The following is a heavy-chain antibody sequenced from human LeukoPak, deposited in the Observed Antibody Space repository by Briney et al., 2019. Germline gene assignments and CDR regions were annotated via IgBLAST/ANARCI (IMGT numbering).Heavy chain of an antibody. CDR1: GYTFTSYD. Sequence: ASVKVSCKASGYTFTSYDINWVRQATGQGLEWMGWTNPNSGNTGYAQKFQGRVTTTRNTSISTAYMELSSLRSEDTAVYYCARLPPSSGWYYFDYWGQGTLVTVSS. J-gene: IGHJ4*02. V-gene: IGHV1-8*01. CDR2: TNPNSGNT. CDR3: ARLPPSSGWYYFDY. D-gene: IGHD6-19*01.